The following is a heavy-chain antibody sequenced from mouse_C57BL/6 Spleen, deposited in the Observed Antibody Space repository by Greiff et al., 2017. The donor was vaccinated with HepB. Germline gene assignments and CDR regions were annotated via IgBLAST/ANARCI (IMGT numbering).Heavy chain of an antibody. D-gene: IGHD1-1*01. CDR3: TRPYYYGSSYYFDY. CDR1: GFTFSDAW. V-gene: IGHV6-6*01. Sequence: EVQLVESGGGLVQPGGSMKLSCAASGFTFSDAWMDWVRQSPEKGLEWVAEIRNKANNHATYYAESVKGRFTISRDDSKSSVYLQMNSLRAEDTGTYYCTRPYYYGSSYYFDYWGQGTTLTVSS. J-gene: IGHJ2*01. CDR2: IRNKANNHAT.